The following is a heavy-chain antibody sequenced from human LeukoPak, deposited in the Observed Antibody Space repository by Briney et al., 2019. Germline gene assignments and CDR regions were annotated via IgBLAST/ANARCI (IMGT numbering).Heavy chain of an antibody. Sequence: SETLSLTCTVSDDSMSGHYWSWIRQSPEKRLEWIGYIFYSGIANYNPSLRGRVTMSVDTSQGQFSLKLSSVTAADTAVYYCARGPQRGYSYGLHYWDQGTLVTVSS. CDR3: ARGPQRGYSYGLHY. J-gene: IGHJ4*02. CDR1: DDSMSGHY. CDR2: IFYSGIA. D-gene: IGHD5-18*01. V-gene: IGHV4-59*11.